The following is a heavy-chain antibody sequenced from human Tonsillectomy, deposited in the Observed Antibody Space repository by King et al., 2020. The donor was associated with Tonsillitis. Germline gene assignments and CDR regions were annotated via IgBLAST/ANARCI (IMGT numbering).Heavy chain of an antibody. Sequence: VQLVESGGGLVQPGGSLRLSCAASGFTFSRYDMHWVRKVPGKGLEWVSCIGTVDDTYYRDSVKGRFSISRDNARNSLYLQMNSLRAGDTAVYYCAREPMIASFFDVFDFWGQGTLFTVSS. CDR3: AREPMIASFFDVFDF. D-gene: IGHD2-21*01. V-gene: IGHV3-13*01. CDR2: IGTVDDT. J-gene: IGHJ3*01. CDR1: GFTFSRYD.